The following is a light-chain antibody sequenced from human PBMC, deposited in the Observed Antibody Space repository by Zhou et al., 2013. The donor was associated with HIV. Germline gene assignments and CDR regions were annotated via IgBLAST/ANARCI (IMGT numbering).Light chain of an antibody. CDR2: GAS. CDR3: QQYNNWPYT. J-gene: IGKJ2*01. V-gene: IGKV3-15*01. Sequence: DIVMTQSPGTLSVSPGERATLSCRASQSLNRNLAWYQQKPGQAPRLLIYGASTRATGIPARFSGSGSRTEYTLTINSMQSEDFATYFCQQYNNWPYTFGQGTKLEIK. CDR1: QSLNRN.